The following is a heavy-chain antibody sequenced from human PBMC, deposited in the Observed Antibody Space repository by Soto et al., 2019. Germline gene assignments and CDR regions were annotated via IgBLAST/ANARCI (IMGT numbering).Heavy chain of an antibody. J-gene: IGHJ5*02. V-gene: IGHV4-39*01. CDR3: ARTDYASWFDP. Sequence: QLQLQESDPGLVKPSETLSLTCTVSGDSISTNNYYWGWIRQPPGKGLEWIGSIYYSGSTYYNPSLKSRVTISVDTSKSQFSLRLNSVTAADTAIYYCARTDYASWFDPWGQGTLVIVSS. CDR2: IYYSGST. CDR1: GDSISTNNYY. D-gene: IGHD4-17*01.